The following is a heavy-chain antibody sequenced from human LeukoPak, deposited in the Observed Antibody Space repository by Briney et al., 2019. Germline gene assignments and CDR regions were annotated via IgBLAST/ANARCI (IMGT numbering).Heavy chain of an antibody. V-gene: IGHV4-59*01. CDR2: VYYSGDT. Sequence: SSETLSLTCTVSGASISSYYWSWIRQPPGKGLEWIGYVYYSGDTNYNPSLKSRVTISVDTSKSQFSLKLRSVTAADTAVYYCARDRGYSYGHNWLDPWGQGTLVTVSS. CDR3: ARDRGYSYGHNWLDP. J-gene: IGHJ5*02. D-gene: IGHD5-18*01. CDR1: GASISSYY.